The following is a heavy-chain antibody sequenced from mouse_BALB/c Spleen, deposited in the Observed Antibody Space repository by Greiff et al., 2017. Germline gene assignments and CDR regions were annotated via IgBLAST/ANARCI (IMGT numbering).Heavy chain of an antibody. CDR2: ISSGGGST. CDR1: GFAFSSYD. V-gene: IGHV5-12-1*01. Sequence: EVQLVESGGGLVKPGGSLKLSCAASGFAFSSYDMSWVRQTPEKRLEWVAYISSGGGSTYYPDTVKGRYTISRDNAKNTLYLQMSSLKSEDTAMYYCERQTTAYYFDDWGQGTTLTVSS. CDR3: ERQTTAYYFDD. D-gene: IGHD1-2*01. J-gene: IGHJ2*01.